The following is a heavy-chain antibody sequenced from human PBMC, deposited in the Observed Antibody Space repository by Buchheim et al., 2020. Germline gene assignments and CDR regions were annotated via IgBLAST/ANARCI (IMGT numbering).Heavy chain of an antibody. CDR2: IYYSGST. CDR1: GGSISSGGYY. Sequence: QVQLQESGPGLVKPSQTLSLTCTVSGGSISSGGYYWSWIRQHPGKGLEWIGYIYYSGSTYYNPSLKSRVTISVDPSKNQFSLKLSSVTAADTAVYYCARVRLRYFDWLLQKEVFDYWGQGTL. D-gene: IGHD3-9*01. V-gene: IGHV4-31*03. CDR3: ARVRLRYFDWLLQKEVFDY. J-gene: IGHJ4*02.